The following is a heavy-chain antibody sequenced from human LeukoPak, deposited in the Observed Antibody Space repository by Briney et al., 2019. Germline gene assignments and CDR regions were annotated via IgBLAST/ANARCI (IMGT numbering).Heavy chain of an antibody. CDR2: MNPNSGNT. CDR3: ARGDVVVPAASWGTYYYGIDV. V-gene: IGHV1-8*01. D-gene: IGHD2-2*01. Sequence: ASVKVSCKASGYTFTSYDINWMRQATGQGLEWMGWMNPNSGNTGYAQKFQGRVTMTRNTSISTAYMELSSLRSEDTAVYYCARGDVVVPAASWGTYYYGIDVWGQGTTVTVSS. J-gene: IGHJ6*02. CDR1: GYTFTSYD.